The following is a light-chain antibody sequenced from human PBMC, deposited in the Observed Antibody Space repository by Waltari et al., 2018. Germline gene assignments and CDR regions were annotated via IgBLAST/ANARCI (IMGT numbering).Light chain of an antibody. CDR1: RIDLGRYNT. V-gene: IGLV2-14*01. CDR3: SSYTGDNIRL. CDR2: EVK. J-gene: IGLJ3*02. Sequence: QSALTQPASASGSPGPSITISCTGSRIDLGRYNTVSWYQQYPGKAPQIIIYEVKNRPSGVSTRFSGSTSGNTASLTIAALQADDEAYFYCSSYTGDNIRLFGGGTK.